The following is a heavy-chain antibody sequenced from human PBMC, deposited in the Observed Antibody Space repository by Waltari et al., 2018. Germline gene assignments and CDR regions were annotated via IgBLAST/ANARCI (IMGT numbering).Heavy chain of an antibody. CDR2: IYYSGST. Sequence: QVQLQESGPGLGKPSETLSLTCTVSGGSISSHYRSWTRQPPGKGLEWIGYIYYSGSTNYNPALKSRVTISVDTSKNQFSLKLSSVTAADTAVYYCARDERLLDAFDIWGQGTMVTVSS. CDR1: GGSISSHY. CDR3: ARDERLLDAFDI. J-gene: IGHJ3*02. D-gene: IGHD1-26*01. V-gene: IGHV4-59*11.